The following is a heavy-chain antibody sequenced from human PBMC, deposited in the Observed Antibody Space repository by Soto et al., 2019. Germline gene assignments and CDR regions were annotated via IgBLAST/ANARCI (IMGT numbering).Heavy chain of an antibody. D-gene: IGHD2-21*02. J-gene: IGHJ6*02. V-gene: IGHV2-5*02. CDR2: IYWDDDK. Sequence: QITLKESGPTLVKPTQTLTLTCTFSGLSLSTTGVGVGWIRQPPGKALEWLALIYWDDDKRYSPSLKSRLTRTKDTSKNQVVLTMTNMDPVDTATYYCVQSRCGGDCLQSYSSHSYYGLDVWGQGTTVTVSS. CDR1: GLSLSTTGVG. CDR3: VQSRCGGDCLQSYSSHSYYGLDV.